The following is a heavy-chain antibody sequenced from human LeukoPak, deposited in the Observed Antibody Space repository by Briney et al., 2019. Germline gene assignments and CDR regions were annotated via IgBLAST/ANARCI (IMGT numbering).Heavy chain of an antibody. CDR1: GFTFSSYG. Sequence: GGSLRLSCAASGFTFSSYGMHWVRQAPGKGLEWVAFIRYDGSNKYYADSVKGRFTISRDNSKNTLYLQMNSLRAEDTAVYYCAKDRETDIVVVPDGGFDYWGQGTLVTVSS. J-gene: IGHJ4*02. CDR3: AKDRETDIVVVPDGGFDY. CDR2: IRYDGSNK. D-gene: IGHD2-2*01. V-gene: IGHV3-30*02.